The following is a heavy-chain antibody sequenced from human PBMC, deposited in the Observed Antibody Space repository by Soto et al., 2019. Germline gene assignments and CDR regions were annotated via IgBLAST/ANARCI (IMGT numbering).Heavy chain of an antibody. J-gene: IGHJ4*02. Sequence: QVQLVESGGGVVQPGRSLRLSCAASGFTFSSYAMHWVRQAPGKRLEWVAVISYDGSDKYYADSVKGRFTISRDNSKNTLNLQMNSLSADDTAVYYCAKALGELSPERYDYGGQGTLINVSS. V-gene: IGHV3-30*18. CDR3: AKALGELSPERYDY. D-gene: IGHD3-16*02. CDR1: GFTFSSYA. CDR2: ISYDGSDK.